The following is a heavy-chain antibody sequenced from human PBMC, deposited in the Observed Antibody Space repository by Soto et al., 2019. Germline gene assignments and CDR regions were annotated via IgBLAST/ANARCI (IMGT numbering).Heavy chain of an antibody. CDR2: INGYNGNT. CDR1: GYTFTSYG. J-gene: IGHJ6*02. V-gene: IGHV1-18*01. CDR3: ARMGDVPYYYYGMDV. Sequence: QVQLVQSGAEVKNPGASVKVSCKASGYTFTSYGITWVRQAPGQGLEWLGWINGYNGNTNYAQKLQGRVTMTTATSTSTAYMELRSLRSDDTAVYYCARMGDVPYYYYGMDVWGQGTTVTVSS. D-gene: IGHD3-16*01.